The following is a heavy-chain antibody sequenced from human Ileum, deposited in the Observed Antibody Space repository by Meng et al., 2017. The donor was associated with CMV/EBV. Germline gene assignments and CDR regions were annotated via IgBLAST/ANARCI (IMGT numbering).Heavy chain of an antibody. J-gene: IGHJ4*02. CDR2: VTRSGST. CDR3: ARGSSQVWELLHY. Sequence: HVQLQHGGSGLFKLSETLSLICAVYVGSFSSYHWTWIRQPPGKGLEWIGEVTRSGSTNYNPSLKSRLIISLDTSTNQFSLKLNSVTAADTAIYYCARGSSQVWELLHYWGQGTLVTVSS. V-gene: IGHV4-34*01. CDR1: VGSFSSYH. D-gene: IGHD1-26*01.